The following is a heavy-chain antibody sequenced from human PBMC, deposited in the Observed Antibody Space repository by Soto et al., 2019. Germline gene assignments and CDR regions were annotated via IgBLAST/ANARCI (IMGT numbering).Heavy chain of an antibody. Sequence: SETLSLTCTVSGGSISSSSYYWGWIRQPPGKGLEWIGSIYYSGSTYYNPSLKSRFTISVDTSKNRYSRKLSFVTAADTAVYYCARVSGSYYYFDYWGQGTLVTVSS. D-gene: IGHD1-26*01. J-gene: IGHJ4*02. CDR2: IYYSGST. CDR1: GGSISSSSYY. CDR3: ARVSGSYYYFDY. V-gene: IGHV4-39*01.